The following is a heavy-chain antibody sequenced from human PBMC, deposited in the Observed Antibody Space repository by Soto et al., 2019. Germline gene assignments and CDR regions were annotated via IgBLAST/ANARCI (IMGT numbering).Heavy chain of an antibody. CDR1: GFTFSSYW. D-gene: IGHD5-18*01. CDR2: IEQDGSEK. Sequence: PVGSLRLSCAASGFTFSSYWMSWVRQAPGKGLEWVANIEQDGSEKYYVDSVKGRFTISRDNAKNSLYLQMNSPRAEDTAVYYCARDHLSYGYYYYYGMDVWGQGTTVTVSS. J-gene: IGHJ6*02. CDR3: ARDHLSYGYYYYYGMDV. V-gene: IGHV3-7*01.